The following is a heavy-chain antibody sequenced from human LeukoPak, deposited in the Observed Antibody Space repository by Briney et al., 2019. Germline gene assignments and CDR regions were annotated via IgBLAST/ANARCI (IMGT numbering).Heavy chain of an antibody. CDR2: IYYSGST. CDR1: GGSISRYY. CDR3: ARFKGPTAYYYYYMDV. D-gene: IGHD1-26*01. J-gene: IGHJ6*03. V-gene: IGHV4-59*01. Sequence: PSETLSLTCTVSGGSISRYYWSWIRQPPGKGLEWIGNIYYSGSTNYNPSLKSRVTISVDTSKNQFSLKLSSVTAADTAVYYCARFKGPTAYYYYYMDVWGKGTSVTVSS.